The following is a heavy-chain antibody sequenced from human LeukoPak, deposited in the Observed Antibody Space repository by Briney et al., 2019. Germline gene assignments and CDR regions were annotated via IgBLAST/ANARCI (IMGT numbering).Heavy chain of an antibody. CDR3: ARDRDAYGSGSPYDY. D-gene: IGHD3-10*01. J-gene: IGHJ4*02. V-gene: IGHV1-18*01. Sequence: GASVKVSCKASGYTFTSYGISWVRQAPGQGLEWMGWISAYNGNTNYAQKLQGRVTMTTDTSTSTAYMELRSLRSDDTAVYYCARDRDAYGSGSPYDYRGQGTLVTVSS. CDR2: ISAYNGNT. CDR1: GYTFTSYG.